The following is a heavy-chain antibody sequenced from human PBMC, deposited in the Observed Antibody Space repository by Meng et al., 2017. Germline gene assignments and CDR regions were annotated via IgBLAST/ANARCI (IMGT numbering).Heavy chain of an antibody. D-gene: IGHD4-17*01. CDR3: ARTLHTQGEYRV. CDR2: TYYRSKWYN. CDR1: GDSVSSNSAA. Sequence: SQTLSLTRAIPGDSVSSNSAAWNWIRQSPSRGLEWLGRTYYRSKWYNDYAVSVKSRITINPDTTKNKFSLPLISVTPEDTAVYYCARTLHTQGEYRVWGQGTTVTVSS. V-gene: IGHV6-1*01. J-gene: IGHJ6*02.